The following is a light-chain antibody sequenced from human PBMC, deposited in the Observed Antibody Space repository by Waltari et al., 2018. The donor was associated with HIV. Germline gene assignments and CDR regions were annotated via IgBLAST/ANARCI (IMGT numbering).Light chain of an antibody. J-gene: IGKJ2*01. V-gene: IGKV1-39*01. CDR3: QQSDSFPYT. CDR1: QSITYF. Sequence: QIAPSPFPPAGFGGDTGGISCRASQSITYFLNWYQLKPGKAPALLISGASSLQSGVPSRFVGSGSGTDFTLTIKNLQPGDFATYFCQQSDSFPYTFGPGTKLDI. CDR2: GAS.